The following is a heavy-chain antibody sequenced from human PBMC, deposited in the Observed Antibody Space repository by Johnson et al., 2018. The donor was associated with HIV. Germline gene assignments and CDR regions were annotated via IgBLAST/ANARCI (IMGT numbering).Heavy chain of an antibody. J-gene: IGHJ3*02. Sequence: QVQLVESGGGVVQPGGSLRLSCAASGFTFSSYGMHWVRQAPGKGLEWVAFIRYDGSNEYYVDSVKGRLTISRDNSKKSLYLDMNSLRAEDTAFYYCAKDMLPWFGEFPWAFDVFDIWGQGTMVTVSS. CDR2: IRYDGSNE. D-gene: IGHD3-10*01. CDR3: AKDMLPWFGEFPWAFDVFDI. V-gene: IGHV3-30*02. CDR1: GFTFSSYG.